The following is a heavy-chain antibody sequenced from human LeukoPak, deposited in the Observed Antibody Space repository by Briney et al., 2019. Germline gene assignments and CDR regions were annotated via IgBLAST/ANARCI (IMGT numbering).Heavy chain of an antibody. J-gene: IGHJ6*02. CDR1: GGSISSSNW. CDR3: ARVRVRMGPYGMDV. V-gene: IGHV4-4*02. CDR2: IYHSGST. Sequence: SETLSLTCAVSGGSISSSNWWSWVRQPPGKGLEWIGEIYHSGSTNYNPSLKSRVTISVDKSKNQFSLKLSSVTAADTAVYYCARVRVRMGPYGMDVWGQGTTVTVSS. D-gene: IGHD1-26*01.